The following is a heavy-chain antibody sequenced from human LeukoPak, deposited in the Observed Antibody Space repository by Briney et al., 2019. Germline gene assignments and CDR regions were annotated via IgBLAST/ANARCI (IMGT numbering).Heavy chain of an antibody. J-gene: IGHJ4*02. CDR1: GFPFSSYA. Sequence: PGRSLRLSCAASGFPFSSYAIHWVRQAPGKGLEWVAVIWNDGSEEFYADSVKGRFTISRDNSKNTLSLQMNSLRAEDTAIYYCATELHTDNSGRSGYFDFWAREPWSPSPQ. V-gene: IGHV3-33*01. CDR3: ATELHTDNSGRSGYFDF. CDR2: IWNDGSEE. D-gene: IGHD6-19*01.